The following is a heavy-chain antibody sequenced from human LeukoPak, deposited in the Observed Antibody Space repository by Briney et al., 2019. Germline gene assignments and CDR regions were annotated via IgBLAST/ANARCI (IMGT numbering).Heavy chain of an antibody. V-gene: IGHV3-23*01. CDR3: AKAPPDSYYYYYGMDV. Sequence: GGSLRLSCAASGFKFSDHYIDWVRQAPGKGLEWVSAISGRGGSTYYADSVKGRFTISRDNSKNTLYLQMNNLRAEDTAVYYCAKAPPDSYYYYYGMDVWGQGTTVTVSS. D-gene: IGHD5-18*01. CDR2: ISGRGGST. J-gene: IGHJ6*02. CDR1: GFKFSDHY.